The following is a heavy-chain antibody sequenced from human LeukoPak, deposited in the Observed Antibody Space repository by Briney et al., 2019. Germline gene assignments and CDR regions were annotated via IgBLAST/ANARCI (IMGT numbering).Heavy chain of an antibody. CDR3: ARKLGPSGYDSFDY. CDR2: TYYRSKWYN. CDR1: GDSVSSNTAA. Sequence: SQTLSLTCAISGDSVSSNTAAWNWIRQSPSRGLEWLGRTYYRSKWYNDYAVSVKSRITINADTPKNQFSLHLDSVTPEDTAVYYCARKLGPSGYDSFDYWAQGTLVTVSS. J-gene: IGHJ4*02. V-gene: IGHV6-1*01. D-gene: IGHD5-12*01.